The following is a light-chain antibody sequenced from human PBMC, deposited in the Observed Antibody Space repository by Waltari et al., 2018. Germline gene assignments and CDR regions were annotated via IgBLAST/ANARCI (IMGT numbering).Light chain of an antibody. V-gene: IGKV1-39*01. CDR3: QQSYITPFT. J-gene: IGKJ3*01. CDR1: QNIDKF. Sequence: DMQMTQSPSSLSASVGDRVSISCWASQNIDKFLNWYQQNPGKPPRLLIFEASTLQGGVPPRFSGSGSGTDFTLTISNLQPEDFGTYYCQQSYITPFTFGPGTKVDV. CDR2: EAS.